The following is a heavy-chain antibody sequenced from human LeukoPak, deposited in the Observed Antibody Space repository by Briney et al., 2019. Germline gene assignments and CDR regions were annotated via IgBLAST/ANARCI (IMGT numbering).Heavy chain of an antibody. CDR3: AREGVAAAGQAVGDY. Sequence: PVASVKVSCKASGYTFTSYYMHWVRQAPGQGLVWMGIINPSGGSTSYAQKFQGRVTMTRDMSTSTVYMELSSLRSEDTAVYYCAREGVAAAGQAVGDYWGQGTLVTVSS. CDR2: INPSGGST. J-gene: IGHJ4*02. D-gene: IGHD6-13*01. V-gene: IGHV1-46*01. CDR1: GYTFTSYY.